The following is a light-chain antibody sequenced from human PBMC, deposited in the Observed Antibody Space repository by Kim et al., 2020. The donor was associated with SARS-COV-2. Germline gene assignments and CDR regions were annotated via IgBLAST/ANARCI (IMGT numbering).Light chain of an antibody. Sequence: SYELTQPPSVSVSPGQTASITCSGDKLGDKYACWYQQKPGQSPVLVIYQDSKRPSGIPERFSGSNSGNTATLTIIGTQAMDEADYSCPAWDSSQWVFGGG. J-gene: IGLJ3*02. V-gene: IGLV3-1*01. CDR2: QDS. CDR1: KLGDKY. CDR3: PAWDSSQWV.